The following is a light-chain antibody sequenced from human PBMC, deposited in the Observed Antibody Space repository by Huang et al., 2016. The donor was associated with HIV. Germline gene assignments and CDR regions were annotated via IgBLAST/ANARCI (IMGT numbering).Light chain of an antibody. Sequence: DIQMTQSPSFVSASVGDRVPINCRASQGISSWLAWYQHKPVKAPKLLIYAASILQSGVPTRVCVSGSGTDCTLPSSDLQPDDFAAYFGQQANSFPLITFGQGTRLDIK. V-gene: IGKV1-12*01. CDR1: QGISSW. CDR2: AAS. CDR3: QQANSFPLIT. J-gene: IGKJ5*01.